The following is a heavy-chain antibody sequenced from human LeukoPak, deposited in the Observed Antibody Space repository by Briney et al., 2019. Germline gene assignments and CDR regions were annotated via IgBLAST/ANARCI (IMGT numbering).Heavy chain of an antibody. Sequence: PGGSLRLSCAASGFTFSSYSMNWVRQAPGKGLEWVSSISSSSSYIYYADSVKGRFTIPRDNAKNSLYLQMNSLRAEDTAVYYCARQVPPSRYCSSTSCGGDYWGQGTLVTVSS. CDR2: ISSSSSYI. J-gene: IGHJ4*02. CDR3: ARQVPPSRYCSSTSCGGDY. CDR1: GFTFSSYS. V-gene: IGHV3-21*01. D-gene: IGHD2-2*01.